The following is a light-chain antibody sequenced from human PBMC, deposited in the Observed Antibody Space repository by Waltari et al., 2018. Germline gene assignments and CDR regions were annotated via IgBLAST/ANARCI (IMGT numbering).Light chain of an antibody. J-gene: IGKJ1*01. Sequence: EIVLTQSPGTLSLSVGERATVSCRASESVSRALAWYQQKPGQAPRRRIYGASTRATGIPDRFSGSGSGTDFSLTISRLEPDDFAVYYCQHYLRLPVTFGQGTTVEI. CDR3: QHYLRLPVT. CDR1: ESVSRAL. CDR2: GAS. V-gene: IGKV3-20*01.